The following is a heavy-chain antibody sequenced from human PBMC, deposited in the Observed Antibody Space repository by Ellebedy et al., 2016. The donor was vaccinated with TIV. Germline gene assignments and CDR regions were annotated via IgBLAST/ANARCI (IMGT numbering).Heavy chain of an antibody. V-gene: IGHV1-2*04. J-gene: IGHJ6*02. D-gene: IGHD5-18*01. CDR3: ARTHTAMLEYNYGMDV. Sequence: AASVKVSCKASGYTFTAYYMHWARQAPGQGLAWMGWINPNSGGTNYAQKFQGWVTMTRDTSISTAYMELSRLKSDDTAVYYCARTHTAMLEYNYGMDVWGQGTTVTVSS. CDR2: INPNSGGT. CDR1: GYTFTAYY.